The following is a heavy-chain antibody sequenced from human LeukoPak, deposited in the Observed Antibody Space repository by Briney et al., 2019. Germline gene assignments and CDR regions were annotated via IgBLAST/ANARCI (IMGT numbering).Heavy chain of an antibody. D-gene: IGHD3-16*02. CDR2: INHSGST. V-gene: IGHV4-34*01. CDR1: GGSFSGYY. Sequence: SETLSLTCAVYGGSFSGYYWSWIRQPPGKGLEWIGEINHSGSTNYNPSLKSRVTISVGTSKNQFSLKLSSVTAADTAVYYCARVDYVWGSYRYTSNFDYWGQGTLVTVSS. CDR3: ARVDYVWGSYRYTSNFDY. J-gene: IGHJ4*02.